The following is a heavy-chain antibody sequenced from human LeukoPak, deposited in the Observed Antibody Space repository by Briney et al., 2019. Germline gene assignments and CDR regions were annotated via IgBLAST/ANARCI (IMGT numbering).Heavy chain of an antibody. D-gene: IGHD5-12*01. CDR2: MNPDSGDT. V-gene: IGHV1-8*03. J-gene: IGHJ5*02. CDR3: ARGHSGYDLDGFDP. CDR1: GYTFTSYD. Sequence: ASVKVSCKASGYTFTSYDINWVRQATGQGLEWMGWMNPDSGDTGYAQRFQGRVTFTRNTSTSTAYMDLSSLRSEDTAVYYCARGHSGYDLDGFDPWGQGTLVTVSS.